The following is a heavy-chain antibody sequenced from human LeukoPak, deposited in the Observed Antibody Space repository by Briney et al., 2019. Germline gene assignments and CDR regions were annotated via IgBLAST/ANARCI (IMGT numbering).Heavy chain of an antibody. D-gene: IGHD2-2*01. J-gene: IGHJ5*02. CDR2: IYYIART. CDR3: ERGEVRGATGTNWFDP. CDR1: GGSISSSSYY. V-gene: IGHV4-39*02. Sequence: SETLSLTCTVSGGSISSSSYYSGSIRHPPGKGLESIVSIYYIARTYYNPSLKSRLTISVNTSKNHFSINLSSVTATHPSVYDCERGEVRGATGTNWFDPWGQGTLVTVSS.